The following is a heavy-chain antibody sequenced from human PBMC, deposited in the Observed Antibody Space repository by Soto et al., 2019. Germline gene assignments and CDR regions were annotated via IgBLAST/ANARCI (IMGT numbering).Heavy chain of an antibody. D-gene: IGHD3-22*01. CDR2: IYYSGST. Sequence: SETLSLTCTVSGGSISSGGYYWSWIRQHPGKGLEWIGYIYYSGSTYYNPSPKSRVTISVDTSKNQFSLKLSSVTAADTAVYYCARRSSGYSDPGNWFDPWGQGTLVTVSS. CDR1: GGSISSGGYY. J-gene: IGHJ5*02. CDR3: ARRSSGYSDPGNWFDP. V-gene: IGHV4-31*03.